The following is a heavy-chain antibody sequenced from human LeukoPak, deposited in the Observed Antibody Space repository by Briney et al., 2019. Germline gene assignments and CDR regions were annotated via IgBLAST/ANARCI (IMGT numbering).Heavy chain of an antibody. Sequence: GGSLRLSCAASGFTVSSNYMSWVRQAPGKGLEGVSSISAGGDRTYFADSVKGRFTISRDNSKNTLYLQMNSLRAEDTAVYYCAKDGLYDSSGYYYPLGYWGQGTLVTVSS. V-gene: IGHV3-23*01. D-gene: IGHD3-22*01. J-gene: IGHJ4*02. CDR2: ISAGGDRT. CDR1: GFTVSSNY. CDR3: AKDGLYDSSGYYYPLGY.